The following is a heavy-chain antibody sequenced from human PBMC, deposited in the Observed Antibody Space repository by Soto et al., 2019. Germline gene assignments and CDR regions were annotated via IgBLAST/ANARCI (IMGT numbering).Heavy chain of an antibody. CDR3: AHRVLRTVFGLVTTTAIYFDF. D-gene: IGHD3-3*01. J-gene: IGHJ4*02. CDR1: GFSLTTSGVG. CDR2: IYWDDDK. Sequence: QITLNESGPTVVRPTETLTLTCRFSGFSLTTSGVGVGWIRQSPGKAPECLALIYWDDDKRYSPSLKSRLTITKDTAKNQVVLTVSDLDPTDTATYYCAHRVLRTVFGLVTTTAIYFDFWGQGTPVAVSS. V-gene: IGHV2-5*02.